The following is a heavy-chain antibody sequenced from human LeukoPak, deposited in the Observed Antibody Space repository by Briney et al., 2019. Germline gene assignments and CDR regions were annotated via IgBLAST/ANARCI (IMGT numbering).Heavy chain of an antibody. CDR2: IFYSGGT. D-gene: IGHD2/OR15-2a*01. Sequence: SETLSLTCTVSGGSMSGHWWSWIRQSPGKGLEWIGDIFYSGGTNNNSPLKSRLTMSLDTSKNQFFLKLSSVTAADTAMYYCARRNTADASIDFWGQGILVIASS. J-gene: IGHJ4*02. CDR1: GGSMSGHW. CDR3: ARRNTADASIDF. V-gene: IGHV4-59*08.